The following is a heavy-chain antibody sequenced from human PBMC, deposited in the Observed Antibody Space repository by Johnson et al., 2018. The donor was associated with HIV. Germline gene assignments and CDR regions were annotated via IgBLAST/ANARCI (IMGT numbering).Heavy chain of an antibody. J-gene: IGHJ3*02. D-gene: IGHD6-13*01. CDR2: ISDDGSSR. V-gene: IGHV3-30-3*01. Sequence: QVQLVESWGGVVQPGRSLRLSCAASGFTFSRYPMHWIRQAPGEGLEWVALISDDGSSRYYADSVKGRFTISRDNSKNTLYLQMNSLSAEDTAVYYCAKVSSWYFLRAFDIWGQGTMVTVSS. CDR1: GFTFSRYP. CDR3: AKVSSWYFLRAFDI.